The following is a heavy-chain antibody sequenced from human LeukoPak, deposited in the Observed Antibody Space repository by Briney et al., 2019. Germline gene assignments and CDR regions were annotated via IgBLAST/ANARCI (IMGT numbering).Heavy chain of an antibody. D-gene: IGHD1-14*01. CDR2: IYYSGST. Sequence: PSETPSLTCTVSGDSVSGRSYYWSWIRQPPGKGLEWVGYIYYSGSTNYNPSLKSRVTISLDTSKNQFSLRLSSVTAADTAVYYCARETTTGGWFDPWGQGTLVTVSS. V-gene: IGHV4-61*01. CDR1: GDSVSGRSYY. CDR3: ARETTTGGWFDP. J-gene: IGHJ5*02.